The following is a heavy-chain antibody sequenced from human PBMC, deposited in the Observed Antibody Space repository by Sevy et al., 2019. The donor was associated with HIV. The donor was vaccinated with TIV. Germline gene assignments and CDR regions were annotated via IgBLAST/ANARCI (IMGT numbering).Heavy chain of an antibody. CDR1: GFTFSSYA. D-gene: IGHD6-6*01. J-gene: IGHJ5*02. V-gene: IGHV3-23*01. CDR2: ISGSGGST. Sequence: GGSLRLSCAASGFTFSSYAMSWVRQAPGKGLEWVSAISGSGGSTYYADSVKGRFTISRDNAKNTLYLQMNSLRAEDTAVYYCARDPATYSSSSGSWGQGTLVTVSS. CDR3: ARDPATYSSSSGS.